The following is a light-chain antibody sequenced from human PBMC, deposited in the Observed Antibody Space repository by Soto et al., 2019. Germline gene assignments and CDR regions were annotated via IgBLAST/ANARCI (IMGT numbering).Light chain of an antibody. CDR3: QQRSNCL. J-gene: IGKJ5*01. CDR2: GAS. CDR1: QSVSLS. Sequence: EIVLTQSPATLSVSLGDSATLSCRASQSVSLSLAWYQMRPGQPPRLLIYGASTRATDIPARFSGSGSGTDFTLTISSLEPEDFAVYYCQQRSNCLFGQGTRLEI. V-gene: IGKV3-11*01.